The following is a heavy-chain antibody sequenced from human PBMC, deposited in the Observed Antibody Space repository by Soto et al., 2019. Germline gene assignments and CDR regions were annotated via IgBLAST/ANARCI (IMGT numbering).Heavy chain of an antibody. CDR1: GDSVSSNSAA. V-gene: IGHV6-1*01. J-gene: IGHJ4*02. CDR3: AREGVGASLQFDY. CDR2: TYYRSKWYN. Sequence: SQTLSLTCVISGDSVSSNSAAWNWIRQSPSGGLEWLGRTYYRSKWYNDYAVSVKSRITINPDTSKNQFSLQLNSVTPEDTAVYYCAREGVGASLQFDYWGQGTLVTVSS. D-gene: IGHD1-26*01.